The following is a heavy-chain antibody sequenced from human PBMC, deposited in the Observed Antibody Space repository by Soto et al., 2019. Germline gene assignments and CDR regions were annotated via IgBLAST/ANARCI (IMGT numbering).Heavy chain of an antibody. CDR2: IKPNGGST. CDR1: GYTFTNYY. CDR3: ARSAPYDY. J-gene: IGHJ4*02. Sequence: QVQLMQSGAEVKKPGASVRVSCKASGYTFTNYYVHWVRQAPGQGLEWMGFIKPNGGSTTYAQKFQGRFTVTTVTSTRTGYMQWSSLRSEDTAVFYCARSAPYDYWGQGTLVTVSS. V-gene: IGHV1-46*01.